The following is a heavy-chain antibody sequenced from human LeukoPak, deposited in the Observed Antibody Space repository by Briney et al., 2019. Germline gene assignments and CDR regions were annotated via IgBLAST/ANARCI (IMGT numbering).Heavy chain of an antibody. CDR1: GGSISSSSYY. CDR2: IYYSGST. CDR3: ARGYSYDYYFDY. J-gene: IGHJ4*02. D-gene: IGHD5-18*01. Sequence: TASETLSLTCTVSGGSISSSSYYWGWIRQPPGKGLEWIGSIYYSGSTNYNPSLKSRVTISVDTSKNQFSLKLSSVTAADTAVYYCARGYSYDYYFDYWGQGTLVTVSP. V-gene: IGHV4-39*07.